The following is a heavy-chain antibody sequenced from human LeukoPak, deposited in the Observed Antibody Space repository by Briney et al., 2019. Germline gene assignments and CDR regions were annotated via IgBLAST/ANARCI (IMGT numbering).Heavy chain of an antibody. CDR2: IRYDGSNK. J-gene: IGHJ3*02. D-gene: IGHD4-23*01. Sequence: GGSLRLSCAASGFTFSSYGMHWVRQAPGKGLEWVAFIRYDGSNKYYADSVKGRFTISRDNAKNSLYLQMNSLRAEDTAVYYCARPPTRDYGGNSGPDAFDIWGQGTMVTVSS. CDR1: GFTFSSYG. V-gene: IGHV3-30*02. CDR3: ARPPTRDYGGNSGPDAFDI.